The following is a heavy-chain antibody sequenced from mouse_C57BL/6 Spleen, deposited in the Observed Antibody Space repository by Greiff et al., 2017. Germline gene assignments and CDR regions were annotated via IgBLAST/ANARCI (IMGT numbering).Heavy chain of an antibody. CDR1: GYAFTNYL. Sequence: VQLQQPGAELVRPGTSVKVSCKASGYAFTNYLIEWVKQRPGQGLEWIGVINPGSGGTNYNEKFKGKATLTADKASSTAYMQLSSLTSEDSAVYFCASSRDYWGQGTTLTVSS. J-gene: IGHJ2*01. V-gene: IGHV1-54*01. CDR3: ASSRDY. CDR2: INPGSGGT.